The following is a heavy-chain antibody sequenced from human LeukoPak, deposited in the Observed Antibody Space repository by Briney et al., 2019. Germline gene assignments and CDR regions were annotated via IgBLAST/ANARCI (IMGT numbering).Heavy chain of an antibody. CDR3: ASHGTIVAPILAPFDY. CDR2: IYHSGSI. J-gene: IGHJ4*02. D-gene: IGHD5-12*01. V-gene: IGHV4-38-2*02. CDR1: GYSISSGYY. Sequence: SSETLSLTCTVSGYSISSGYYWGWIRQPRGKGLEWIRSIYHSGSIYYNPSLKSRVTISVDTSKNQFSLKLSSVTAADTAVYYCASHGTIVAPILAPFDYWGQGTLVTVSS.